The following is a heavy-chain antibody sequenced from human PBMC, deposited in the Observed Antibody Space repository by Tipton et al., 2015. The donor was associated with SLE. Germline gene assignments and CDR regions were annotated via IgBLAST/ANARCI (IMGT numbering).Heavy chain of an antibody. V-gene: IGHV4-61*01. CDR1: GGSVSSGSYY. CDR3: ARGVSGRPVDV. CDR2: IYYSGST. J-gene: IGHJ6*04. D-gene: IGHD6-19*01. Sequence: TLSLTCTVSGGSVSSGSYYWSWIRQPPGKGLEWIGYIYYSGSTNYNPSLKSRVTISADTSKNQFSLKLSSVTAADTAVYYCARGVSGRPVDVWGKGTTVTVSS.